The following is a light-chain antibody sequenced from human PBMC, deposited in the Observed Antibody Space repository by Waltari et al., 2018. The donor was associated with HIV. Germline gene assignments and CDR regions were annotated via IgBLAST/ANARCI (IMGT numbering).Light chain of an antibody. Sequence: FSASTGDRVTITCRASQGISSYLAWYQQKPGKAPKLLIYAASTLQSGVPSRFSGSGSGTDFTLTISCLQSEDFATYYCQQYYSYPQTFGQGTKVEIK. CDR3: QQYYSYPQT. CDR1: QGISSY. J-gene: IGKJ1*01. V-gene: IGKV1-8*01. CDR2: AAS.